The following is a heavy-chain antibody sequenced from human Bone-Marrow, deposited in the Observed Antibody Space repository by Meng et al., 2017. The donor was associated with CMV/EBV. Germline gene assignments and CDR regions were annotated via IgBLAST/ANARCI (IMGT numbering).Heavy chain of an antibody. D-gene: IGHD3-10*01. V-gene: IGHV1-2*02. CDR1: GYVFSDYY. J-gene: IGHJ6*02. CDR3: ARGLTTMVRGVIITIYYYYGMDV. CDR2: IKGSSGDT. Sequence: ASVKVSCKASGYVFSDYYVHYIRQAPRQGLEWMGWIKGSSGDTNLAQKFQGRVTMTRNTSISTAYMELSSLRSEDTAVYYCARGLTTMVRGVIITIYYYYGMDVWGQGTTVTVSS.